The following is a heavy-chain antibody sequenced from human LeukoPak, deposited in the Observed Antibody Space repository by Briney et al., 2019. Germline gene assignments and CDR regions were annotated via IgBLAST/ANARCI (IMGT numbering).Heavy chain of an antibody. Sequence: GGSLRLSCAASEFSVGSNYMTWVRQAPGKGLEWVSLIYSGGSKYYADSVKGRFTISRDNSKNTLYMQMYSLRAEDTAVYYCAQPPHPSYFYYSMYVWGKGTTVTVSS. CDR1: EFSVGSNY. J-gene: IGHJ6*03. V-gene: IGHV3-66*01. CDR2: IYSGGSK. CDR3: AQPPHPSYFYYSMYV.